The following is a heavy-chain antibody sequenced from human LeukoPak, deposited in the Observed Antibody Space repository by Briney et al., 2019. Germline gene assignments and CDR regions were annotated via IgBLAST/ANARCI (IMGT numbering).Heavy chain of an antibody. CDR2: ISYDGSNK. CDR1: GFTFSSCG. J-gene: IGHJ4*02. CDR3: AKDLSSYYGDYVFDY. Sequence: GGSLRLSCAASGFTFSSCGMHWVRQAPGKGLEWVAVISYDGSNKYYADSVKGRFTISRDNSKNTLYLQMNSLRAEDTAVYYCAKDLSSYYGDYVFDYWGQGTLVTVSS. V-gene: IGHV3-30*18. D-gene: IGHD4-17*01.